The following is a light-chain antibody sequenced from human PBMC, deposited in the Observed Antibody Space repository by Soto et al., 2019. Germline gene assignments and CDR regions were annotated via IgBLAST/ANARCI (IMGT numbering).Light chain of an antibody. CDR1: QSVSIN. CDR2: DAS. V-gene: IGKV3D-15*01. Sequence: EIVMTQSPGTLSVSPGERATLSCRASQSVSINLAWYQQKPGQAHRLLIYDASTRATGIPARFSGSGSGTEFTLTISSLQSKDFAVYYCQQYNNWHPLTFGGGTKVDIK. CDR3: QQYNNWHPLT. J-gene: IGKJ4*01.